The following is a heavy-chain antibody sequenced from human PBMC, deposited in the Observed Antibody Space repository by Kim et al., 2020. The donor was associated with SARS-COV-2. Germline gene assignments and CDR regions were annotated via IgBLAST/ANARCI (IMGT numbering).Heavy chain of an antibody. V-gene: IGHV6-1*01. J-gene: IGHJ6*02. CDR2: TYYRSKWYN. CDR1: GDSVSSNSAA. D-gene: IGHD3-9*01. Sequence: SQTLSLTCAISGDSVSSNSAAWNWIRQSPSRGLEWLGRTYYRSKWYNDYAVSVKSRITINPDTSKNQFSLQLNSVTPEDTAVYYCARQPYYYDILTGYTSYDGMDVWGQGTTVTVSS. CDR3: ARQPYYYDILTGYTSYDGMDV.